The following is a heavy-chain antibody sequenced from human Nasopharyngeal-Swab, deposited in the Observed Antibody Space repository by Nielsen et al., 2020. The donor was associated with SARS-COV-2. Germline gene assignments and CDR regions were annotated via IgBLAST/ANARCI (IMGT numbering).Heavy chain of an antibody. D-gene: IGHD6-19*01. CDR3: AKARIAEAGSLVGLDY. CDR1: GFTFDDYA. J-gene: IGHJ4*02. Sequence: LSLTCAASGFTFDDYAMHWVRQAPGKGLEWVSSINWNSGSIGYADSVKGRFTISRDNAKNSVYLQMNSLRAEDTALYYCAKARIAEAGSLVGLDYWGQGTLVTVSS. CDR2: INWNSGSI. V-gene: IGHV3-9*01.